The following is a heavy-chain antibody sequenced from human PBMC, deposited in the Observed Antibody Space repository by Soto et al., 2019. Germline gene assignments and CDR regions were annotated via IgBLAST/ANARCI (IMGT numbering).Heavy chain of an antibody. D-gene: IGHD5-18*01. Sequence: SVKVYCKASGGTFSSYAISWVRQATGQGLEWMGGIIPIFGTANYAQKFQGRVTITADESTSTAYMALSSLRAEDTAVYYCARDRREGIRLWSPKPYYYYYGMDVWGQGTTVTVSS. CDR2: IIPIFGTA. CDR1: GGTFSSYA. J-gene: IGHJ6*02. V-gene: IGHV1-69*13. CDR3: ARDRREGIRLWSPKPYYYYYGMDV.